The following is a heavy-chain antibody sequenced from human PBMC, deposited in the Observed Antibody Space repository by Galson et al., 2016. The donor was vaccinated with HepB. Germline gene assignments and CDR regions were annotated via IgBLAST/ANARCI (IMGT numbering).Heavy chain of an antibody. CDR3: ARDNSAMGSPYYYGMDV. V-gene: IGHV1-69*13. D-gene: IGHD1-26*01. Sequence: SVKVCCKVSGGSFSSYPLSWVRQAPGQGPEWMGGIIPIFGTTTYSQKFQGRLTITADESTRTAYMELSSLRSDDTAIFYCARDNSAMGSPYYYGMDVWGQGTTVTVSS. J-gene: IGHJ6*02. CDR2: IIPIFGTT. CDR1: GGSFSSYP.